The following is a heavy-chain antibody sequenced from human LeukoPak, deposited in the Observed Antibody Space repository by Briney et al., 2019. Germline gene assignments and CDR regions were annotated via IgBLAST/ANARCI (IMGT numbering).Heavy chain of an antibody. D-gene: IGHD3-10*01. CDR1: GGTFSSYA. V-gene: IGHV1-69*13. Sequence: ASVKVSCKASGGTFSSYAISWVRQAPGQGLEWMGGIIPTFGTANYAQKFQGRVTITADESTSTAYMELSSLRSEDTAVYYCARGVGGTMVRGVNWFDPWGQGTLVTVSS. CDR3: ARGVGGTMVRGVNWFDP. J-gene: IGHJ5*02. CDR2: IIPTFGTA.